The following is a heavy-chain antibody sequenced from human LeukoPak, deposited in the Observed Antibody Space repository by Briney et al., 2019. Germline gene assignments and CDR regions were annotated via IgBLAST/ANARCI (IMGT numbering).Heavy chain of an antibody. CDR3: ARVGASEWSIVLGPIKY. V-gene: IGHV3-30*03. CDR1: GFTFSNYG. CDR2: ISYDGSNK. D-gene: IGHD2-8*01. Sequence: PGGSLRLSCAASGFTFSNYGMHWVRQAPGKGLEWGAVISYDGSNKYYADSVKGRFTISRDNSKNTLYLQMSSLGAEDTAVYYCARVGASEWSIVLGPIKYRGQGTLVSVSS. J-gene: IGHJ4*02.